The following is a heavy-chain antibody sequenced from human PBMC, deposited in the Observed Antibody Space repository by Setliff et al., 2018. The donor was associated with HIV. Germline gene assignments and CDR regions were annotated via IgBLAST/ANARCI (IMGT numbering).Heavy chain of an antibody. D-gene: IGHD3-3*01. V-gene: IGHV2-70*11. J-gene: IGHJ4*02. CDR3: ARRVFTSSDYFDY. CDR1: GFSLGTTGMC. Sequence: GSGPTLVNPTQTLTLTCTVSGFSLGTTGMCVSWIRQPPGKALEWLARIDWDDDTHYNASLKTRLTVSKDTSKNQVVLSLANMDPVDTATYYCARRVFTSSDYFDYWGQGALVTVSS. CDR2: IDWDDDT.